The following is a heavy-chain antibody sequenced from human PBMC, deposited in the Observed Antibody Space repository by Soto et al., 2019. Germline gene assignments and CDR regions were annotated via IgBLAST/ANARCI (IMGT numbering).Heavy chain of an antibody. CDR1: GYSFAGYW. CDR3: VRQIYDSDTGPNFQYYFDS. Sequence: PGESLKISCKGSGYSFAGYWITWVRQKPGKGLEWMGRIDPRDSQTYYSPSFRGHVTISATKSITTVFLQWSSLRASDTAMYYCVRQIYDSDTGPNFQYYFDSWGQGTPVTVSS. J-gene: IGHJ4*02. V-gene: IGHV5-10-1*01. CDR2: IDPRDSQT. D-gene: IGHD3-22*01.